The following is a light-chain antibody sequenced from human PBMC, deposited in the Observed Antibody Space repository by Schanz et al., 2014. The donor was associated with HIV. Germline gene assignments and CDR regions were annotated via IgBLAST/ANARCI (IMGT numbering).Light chain of an antibody. CDR3: HQYGSSPRT. CDR2: GAS. CDR1: QSVGSN. V-gene: IGKV3-20*01. J-gene: IGKJ1*01. Sequence: TQSPATLSVSPGDRVTLSCRASQSVGSNVAWYQQRPGQSPRLLIYGASSRATGIPDRFSGSGSGTDFTLTISGLEPEDFAVYYCHQYGSSPRTFGQGTKVEI.